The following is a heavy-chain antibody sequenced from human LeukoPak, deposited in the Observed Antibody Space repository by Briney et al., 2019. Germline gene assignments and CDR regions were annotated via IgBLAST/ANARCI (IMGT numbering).Heavy chain of an antibody. D-gene: IGHD1-14*01. CDR2: INPNSGGT. CDR1: GYTFTGYY. V-gene: IGHV1-2*02. CDR3: ARGLETISYYYYGMDV. Sequence: ASVKVSCKASGYTFTGYYMHWVRQAPGQGLEWMGWINPNSGGTNYAQKFQGRVTMTRNTSISTAYMELSSLRSEDTAVYYCARGLETISYYYYGMDVWGQGTTVTVSS. J-gene: IGHJ6*02.